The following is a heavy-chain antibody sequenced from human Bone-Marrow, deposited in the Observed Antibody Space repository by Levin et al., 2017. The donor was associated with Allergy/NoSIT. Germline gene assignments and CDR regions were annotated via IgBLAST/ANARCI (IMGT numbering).Heavy chain of an antibody. CDR1: EFIVSSNY. CDR2: IHSRGSA. J-gene: IGHJ6*02. D-gene: IGHD5-12*01. V-gene: IGHV3-66*01. CDR3: VARSNGMDV. Sequence: SCAASEFIVSSNYMSWVRQVPGKGLDWVSVIHSRGSAYYADSVTGRFTISSDNSKNTLYLRMNSLRVEDTAVYYCVARSNGMDVWGQGTTVTVSS.